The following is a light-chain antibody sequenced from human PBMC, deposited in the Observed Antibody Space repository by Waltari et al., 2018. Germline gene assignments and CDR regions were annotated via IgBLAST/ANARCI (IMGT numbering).Light chain of an antibody. CDR3: VLYMGNGISI. CDR1: SGSVSTRHY. Sequence: QAVVTQEPSFSVSPGGTVPLTCGLSSGSVSTRHYPSWYQQIPGQAPRALIYTTNTRSSGVPGRFSGSILGNRAALTITGAQADDESNYYCVLYMGNGISIFGGGTKLTVL. J-gene: IGLJ2*01. V-gene: IGLV8-61*01. CDR2: TTN.